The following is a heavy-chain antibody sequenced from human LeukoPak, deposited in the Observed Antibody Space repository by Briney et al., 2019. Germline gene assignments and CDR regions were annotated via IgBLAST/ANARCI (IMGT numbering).Heavy chain of an antibody. Sequence: SETLSLTCTVSGGSINSRSYYWGWIRQPPGKGLEWIGSVYYGGTTYYNPSLKSRVTISEDTSKNQFSLKLSSLTAADTAVYYCARRATTVTTGYYYYMDVWGKGTTVTVSS. CDR2: VYYGGTT. CDR3: ARRATTVTTGYYYYMDV. D-gene: IGHD4-17*01. J-gene: IGHJ6*03. V-gene: IGHV4-39*01. CDR1: GGSINSRSYY.